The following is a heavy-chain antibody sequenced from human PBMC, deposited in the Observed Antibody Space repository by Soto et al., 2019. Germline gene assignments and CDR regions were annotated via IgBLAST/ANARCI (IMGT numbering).Heavy chain of an antibody. D-gene: IGHD2-2*01. Sequence: ASVKVSCKASGYTFTTYGVTWVRQAPGQGLEWMGWVSAHNGDTKYSQNFQGRVTMTTDTSTSTAYMELRSLRFDDTAVYYCVRVKIIVSAALTTYDPWGQGTLVTVSS. J-gene: IGHJ5*02. CDR3: VRVKIIVSAALTTYDP. CDR2: VSAHNGDT. V-gene: IGHV1-18*04. CDR1: GYTFTTYG.